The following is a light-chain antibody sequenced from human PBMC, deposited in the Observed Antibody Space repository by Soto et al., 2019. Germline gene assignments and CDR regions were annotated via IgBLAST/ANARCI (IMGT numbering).Light chain of an antibody. CDR3: QSYDSYSWT. V-gene: IGKV1-5*03. CDR2: KLS. CDR1: QSISGW. Sequence: DIQMTQSPSTLSASVGDRVTITSRASQSISGWLAWYQQKPGKAPKFLIYKLSNLESGVTSRFSGSGSGTEFTLTISSVQPDDFATYYCQSYDSYSWTFGQGTKVEIK. J-gene: IGKJ1*01.